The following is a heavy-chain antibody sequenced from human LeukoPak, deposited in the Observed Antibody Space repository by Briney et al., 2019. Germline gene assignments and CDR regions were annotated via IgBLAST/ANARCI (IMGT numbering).Heavy chain of an antibody. V-gene: IGHV3-30*18. CDR3: AKARFYYDNSGNFIY. J-gene: IGHJ6*01. Sequence: GGSLRLSCAASGFTFSSHAMSWVRQAPGKGLEWVAVISYDGSNKYYADSVKGRFTISRDNSKNTLYLQMNSLRAEDTAVYYCAKARFYYDNSGNFIYRG. CDR1: GFTFSSHA. CDR2: ISYDGSNK. D-gene: IGHD3-22*01.